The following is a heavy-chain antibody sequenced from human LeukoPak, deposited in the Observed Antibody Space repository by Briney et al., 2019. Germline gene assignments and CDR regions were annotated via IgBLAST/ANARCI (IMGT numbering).Heavy chain of an antibody. Sequence: ASVKVPCKASGYTFTGYYIHWVRQAPGQGLEWMGWINPNGGDTKDAQKFQGRVTMTRDTSISTAYMELSSLRSDDTAVYYCARDDSVGGGFPIDYWGQGTLVTVSS. CDR3: ARDDSVGGGFPIDY. V-gene: IGHV1-2*02. D-gene: IGHD3-16*01. CDR2: INPNGGDT. CDR1: GYTFTGYY. J-gene: IGHJ4*02.